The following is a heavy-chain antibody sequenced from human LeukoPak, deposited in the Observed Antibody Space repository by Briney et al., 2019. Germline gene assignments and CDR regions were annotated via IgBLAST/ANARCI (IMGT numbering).Heavy chain of an antibody. J-gene: IGHJ4*02. CDR1: GYTFTGYY. CDR2: INPNSGGT. D-gene: IGHD3-22*01. V-gene: IGHV1-2*02. CDR3: ARDLTMIVGNDY. Sequence: ASVKVSCKASGYTFTGYYMHWVRQAPGQGLEWMGWINPNSGGTNYTQKFQGRVTMTRDTSISTAYMELSRLRSDDTAVYYCARDLTMIVGNDYWGQGTLVTVSS.